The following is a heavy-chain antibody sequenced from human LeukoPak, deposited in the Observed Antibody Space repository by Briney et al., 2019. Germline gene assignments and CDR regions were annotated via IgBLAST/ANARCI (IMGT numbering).Heavy chain of an antibody. Sequence: SETLSLTCTVSGGSISSSSFFWAWIRQPPRKGLEWIGTVSYSGTTYYSPSLKSRVTISVDTSKNQFSLRLTSVTAADTALYYCAKLTCSSTFCPLDYWGQGTLVTVSS. CDR3: AKLTCSSTFCPLDY. J-gene: IGHJ4*02. CDR1: GGSISSSSFF. CDR2: VSYSGTT. D-gene: IGHD2-2*01. V-gene: IGHV4-39*01.